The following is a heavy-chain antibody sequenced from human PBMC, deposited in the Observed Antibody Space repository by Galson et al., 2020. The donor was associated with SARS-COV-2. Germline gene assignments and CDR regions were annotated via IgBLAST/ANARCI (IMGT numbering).Heavy chain of an antibody. J-gene: IGHJ4*02. D-gene: IGHD2-8*01. Sequence: SETLSLTCTVPGGSSINDYYWAWFRQPRGKGLEWIGSVYYSGNTYYNPSLKSRLTMSVDTSKNQFSLNLSSVTAADTALYYCAREYCVNGGCYKGTGDYWGQGTLVTVSS. CDR3: AREYCVNGGCYKGTGDY. CDR1: GGSSINDYY. CDR2: VYYSGNT. V-gene: IGHV4-39*07.